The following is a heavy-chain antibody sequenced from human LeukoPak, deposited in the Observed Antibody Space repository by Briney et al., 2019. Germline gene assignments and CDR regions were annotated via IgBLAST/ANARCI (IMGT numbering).Heavy chain of an antibody. V-gene: IGHV3-7*01. J-gene: IGHJ4*02. D-gene: IGHD6-6*01. CDR2: IKQDGSEK. CDR3: ARDSTLYVNDRRASIAARPGVYFDY. CDR1: GFTFSSYW. Sequence: PGGSLRLSCAASGFTFSSYWMSWVRQAPGKGLEWVANIKQDGSEKYYVDSVKGRFTISRDNPKNTLYLQMNSLRAEDTAVYYCARDSTLYVNDRRASIAARPGVYFDYWGQGTLVTVSS.